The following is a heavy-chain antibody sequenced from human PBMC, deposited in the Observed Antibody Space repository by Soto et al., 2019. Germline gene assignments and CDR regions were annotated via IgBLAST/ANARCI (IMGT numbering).Heavy chain of an antibody. J-gene: IGHJ4*02. Sequence: QVTLKESGPVLVKPTETLTLTCTVSGFSLSNARMGVSWIRQPPGKALEWLAHIFSNDEKSYSKSPNSRLTISNDTCNSQVVLTMTNMDPVDTATYYCARIGPGSYFTFDYSGQGTLVTVS. CDR2: IFSNDEK. D-gene: IGHD1-26*01. V-gene: IGHV2-26*01. CDR3: ARIGPGSYFTFDY. CDR1: GFSLSNARMG.